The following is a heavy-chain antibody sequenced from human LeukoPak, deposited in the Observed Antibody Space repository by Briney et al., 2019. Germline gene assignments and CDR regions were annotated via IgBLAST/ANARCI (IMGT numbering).Heavy chain of an antibody. CDR1: GGSISSDGYY. Sequence: PSETLSLTCTVSGGSISSDGYYWSWIRQHPGKGLEWIGYIYYSGSTYYNPSLKSRVTISVDTSKDQFSLKLSSVTAADTAVYYCAREKSVATIDYWGQGTLVTVSS. CDR3: AREKSVATIDY. D-gene: IGHD5-24*01. J-gene: IGHJ4*02. V-gene: IGHV4-31*03. CDR2: IYYSGST.